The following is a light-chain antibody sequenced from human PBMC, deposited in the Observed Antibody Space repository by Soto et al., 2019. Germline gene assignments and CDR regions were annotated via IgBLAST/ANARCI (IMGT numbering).Light chain of an antibody. CDR2: DVS. J-gene: IGLJ1*01. Sequence: QSALTQPASVSGSPGQSITISCTGTSSDVGGYNYVSWYQQHPGKAPKLMIYDVSNRPSGVSNRFSGSKSGNTASLTISGFQAEDEADYYCSSYTSSSTFFGTGTKVTVL. V-gene: IGLV2-14*01. CDR3: SSYTSSSTF. CDR1: SSDVGGYNY.